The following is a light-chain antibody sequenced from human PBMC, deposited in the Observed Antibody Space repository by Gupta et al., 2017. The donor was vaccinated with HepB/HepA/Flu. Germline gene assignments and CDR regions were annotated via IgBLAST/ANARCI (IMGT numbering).Light chain of an antibody. CDR1: QSVSRNN. V-gene: IGKV3-20*01. Sequence: EVVLPQSPGTLSLSLGERATLSCRASQSVSRNNLDWYQKKPDQAPRLLIFAASSRASGTPDRFSGSGYGXDFTLTXSRRENEDFAVYYWQQCSTSPTFGXGTKVDVK. CDR2: AAS. CDR3: QQCSTSPT. J-gene: IGKJ3*01.